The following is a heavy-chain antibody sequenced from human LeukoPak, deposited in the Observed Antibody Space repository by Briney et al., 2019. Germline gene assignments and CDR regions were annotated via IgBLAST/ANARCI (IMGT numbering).Heavy chain of an antibody. D-gene: IGHD2-15*01. CDR1: GFPFSSYS. Sequence: GGSLRLSCAASGFPFSSYSMNWVRQAPGKGLEWVSSISSSSSYIYYADSVKGRFTISRDNAKNSLYLQMNSLRAEDTAVFYCARVRSCSGGGCYPHTYYYYYGMDVWGQGTTVTVSS. CDR3: ARVRSCSGGGCYPHTYYYYYGMDV. J-gene: IGHJ6*02. CDR2: ISSSSSYI. V-gene: IGHV3-21*01.